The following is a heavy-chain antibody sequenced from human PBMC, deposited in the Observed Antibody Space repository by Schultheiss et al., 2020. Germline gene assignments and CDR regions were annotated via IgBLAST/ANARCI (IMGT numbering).Heavy chain of an antibody. CDR1: GGSFSGYY. D-gene: IGHD3-22*01. V-gene: IGHV4-34*01. CDR2: INHSGST. J-gene: IGHJ4*02. Sequence: SETLSLTCAVYGGSFSGYYWSWIRQPPGKGLEWIGEINHSGSTNYNPSLKSRVTISVDKSKNQFSLKLSSVTAADTAVYYCARAPYYDSSGSPDYWGQGTLVTVYS. CDR3: ARAPYYDSSGSPDY.